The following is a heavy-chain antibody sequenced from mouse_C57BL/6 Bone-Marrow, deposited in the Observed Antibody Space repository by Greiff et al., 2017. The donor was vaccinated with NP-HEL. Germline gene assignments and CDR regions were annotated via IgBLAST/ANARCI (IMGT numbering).Heavy chain of an antibody. J-gene: IGHJ2*01. D-gene: IGHD1-1*01. CDR1: GFTFSSYA. CDR3: TRDGVVGGYFDY. Sequence: EVQLVESGEGLVKPGGSLKLSCAASGFTFSSYAMSWVRQTPEKRLEWVAYISSGGDYIYYADTVKGRFTISRDNARNTLYLQMRSLKSEDTAMYYCTRDGVVGGYFDYWGQGTTLTVSS. V-gene: IGHV5-9-1*02. CDR2: ISSGGDYI.